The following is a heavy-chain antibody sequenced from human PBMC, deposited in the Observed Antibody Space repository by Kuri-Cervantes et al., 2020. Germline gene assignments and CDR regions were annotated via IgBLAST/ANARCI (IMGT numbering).Heavy chain of an antibody. D-gene: IGHD1-1*01. CDR2: IYYSGST. CDR3: ARHRGTRYYYYMDV. J-gene: IGHJ6*03. V-gene: IGHV4-59*08. CDR1: GGSISSYY. Sequence: ESLKISCTVSGGSISSYYWSWIRQPPGKGLEWIGYIYYSGSTSYNPSLKSRVTISVDTSKNQFSLKLSSVTAADTAVYCCARHRGTRYYYYMDVWGKGTTVTVSS.